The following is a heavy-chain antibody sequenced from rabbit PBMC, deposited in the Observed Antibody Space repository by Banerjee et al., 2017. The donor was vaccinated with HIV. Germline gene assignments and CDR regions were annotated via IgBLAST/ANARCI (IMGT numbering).Heavy chain of an antibody. V-gene: IGHV1S47*01. Sequence: QEQLVESGGGLVQPGGSLKLSCKASGFDFSSYGVSWVRQAPGKGLEWIGYIDPVFGSTYYASWVNGRFTISSHNAQNTLYLQLNSLTAADTATYFCVRDVWDASSSGSLWGPGTLVTVS. D-gene: IGHD1-1*01. CDR1: GFDFSSYG. CDR2: IDPVFGST. J-gene: IGHJ4*01. CDR3: VRDVWDASSSGSL.